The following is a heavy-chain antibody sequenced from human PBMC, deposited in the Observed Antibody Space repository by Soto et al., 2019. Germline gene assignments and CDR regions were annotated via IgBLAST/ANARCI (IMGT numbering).Heavy chain of an antibody. CDR1: GFTFSKYA. V-gene: IGHV3-23*01. Sequence: GGSLRLSCAASGFTFSKYAMNWVRQAPGKGLGWVSTISASARNTYYADSVKGRFTISRDNSRNMLYMQMNSLRAEDTAVYFCAKEIDDYYDSIHNLDSWGQGTLVTVSS. D-gene: IGHD3-22*01. CDR3: AKEIDDYYDSIHNLDS. CDR2: ISASARNT. J-gene: IGHJ4*02.